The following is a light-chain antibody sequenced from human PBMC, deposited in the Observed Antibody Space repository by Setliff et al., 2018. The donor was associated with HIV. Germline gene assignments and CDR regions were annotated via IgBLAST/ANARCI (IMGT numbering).Light chain of an antibody. Sequence: QSVLTQPPSASGTPGQRISISCSGGGSNIGSNYVYWYQQLPGTAPKLLIFSTNERPSGVPDRFSGTKSGASASLAISGLRSEDEAGYYCASWDDSLSVVAFGGGTKVTVL. CDR3: ASWDDSLSVVA. CDR2: STN. CDR1: GSNIGSNY. V-gene: IGLV1-47*01. J-gene: IGLJ2*01.